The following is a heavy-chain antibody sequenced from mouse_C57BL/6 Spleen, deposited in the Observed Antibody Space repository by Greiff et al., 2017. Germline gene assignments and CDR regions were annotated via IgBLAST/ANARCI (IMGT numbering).Heavy chain of an antibody. CDR2: IYPGSGST. D-gene: IGHD1-2*01. CDR1: GYTFTSYW. CDR3: ARYHYDGDWFAY. V-gene: IGHV1-55*01. Sequence: QVQLQQPGAELVKPGASVKMSCKASGYTFTSYWITWVKQRPGQGLEWIGDIYPGSGSTNYNEKFKSKATLTVDTSSSTAYMQLSSLTSEDSAVYDCARYHYDGDWFAYWGQGTLVTVSA. J-gene: IGHJ3*01.